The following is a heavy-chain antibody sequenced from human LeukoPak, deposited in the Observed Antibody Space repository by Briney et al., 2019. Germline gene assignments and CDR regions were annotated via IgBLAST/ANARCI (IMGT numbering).Heavy chain of an antibody. Sequence: GRSLRLSCAASGFTFSSYAMHWVRQAPGKGLEWVAVISYDGSNKYYADSVKGRFTISRDNSKNTLYLQMNSLRAEDTAVYYCARGELGYCSSTSCYIIGHRGIDFDYWGQGTLVTVSS. CDR3: ARGELGYCSSTSCYIIGHRGIDFDY. D-gene: IGHD2-2*02. V-gene: IGHV3-30-3*01. J-gene: IGHJ4*02. CDR2: ISYDGSNK. CDR1: GFTFSSYA.